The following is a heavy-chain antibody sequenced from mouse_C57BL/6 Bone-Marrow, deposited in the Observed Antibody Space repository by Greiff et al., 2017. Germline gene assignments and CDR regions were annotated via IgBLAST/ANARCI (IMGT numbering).Heavy chain of an antibody. Sequence: VQLQQSGPELVKPGASVKISCKASGYSFTGYYMNWVKQSPEKSLEWIGEINPSTGGTTYNQKFKAKATLTVDKSSSTAYMQLKSLTSEDSAVYYCARWGITTALFDYWGQGTTLTVSS. J-gene: IGHJ2*01. D-gene: IGHD1-2*01. CDR2: INPSTGGT. CDR3: ARWGITTALFDY. V-gene: IGHV1-42*01. CDR1: GYSFTGYY.